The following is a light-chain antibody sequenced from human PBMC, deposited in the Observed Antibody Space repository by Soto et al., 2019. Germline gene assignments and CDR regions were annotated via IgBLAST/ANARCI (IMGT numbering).Light chain of an antibody. CDR3: QQYGNSPQS. CDR2: GAF. CDR1: QSVSSSY. J-gene: IGKJ2*03. V-gene: IGKV3-20*01. Sequence: EMVWTQSPGTLSLSPGERATLSCRASQSVSSSYLAWDQQKPGQAPRLLIYGAFRRATSIPDRFGGSGSGTDITLTISRLQPEDFAVYFCQQYGNSPQSFGQGTKLEIK.